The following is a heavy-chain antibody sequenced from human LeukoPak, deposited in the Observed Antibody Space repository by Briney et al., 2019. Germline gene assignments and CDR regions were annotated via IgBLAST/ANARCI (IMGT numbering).Heavy chain of an antibody. CDR2: ISYDGSNK. Sequence: GGSLRLSCAASGFTFSSYAMHWVRQAPGKGLEWVAVISYDGSNKYYADSVKGRFTISRDNSKNTLSLQMNSLRAEDTAVYYCAREYGDYGAFDIWGQGTMVTVSS. CDR1: GFTFSSYA. D-gene: IGHD4-17*01. J-gene: IGHJ3*02. V-gene: IGHV3-30-3*01. CDR3: AREYGDYGAFDI.